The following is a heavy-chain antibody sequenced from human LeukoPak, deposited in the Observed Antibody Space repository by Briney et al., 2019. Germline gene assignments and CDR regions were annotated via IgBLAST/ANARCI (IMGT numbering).Heavy chain of an antibody. D-gene: IGHD6-6*01. CDR1: GFTFSSYA. V-gene: IGHV3-23*01. J-gene: IGHJ4*02. CDR3: AKLLEYSSSYPFDY. CDR2: ISGSGGST. Sequence: GGSLRLSCAASGFTFSSYAMSWVRQAPGKGLEWVSAISGSGGSTYYADSVKGRFTISRDNSKSTLYLQMNSLRAEDTAVYYCAKLLEYSSSYPFDYWGQGTLVTVSS.